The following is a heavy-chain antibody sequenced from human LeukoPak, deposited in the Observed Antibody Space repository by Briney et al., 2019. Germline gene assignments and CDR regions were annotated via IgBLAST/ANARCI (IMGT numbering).Heavy chain of an antibody. J-gene: IGHJ5*02. Sequence: SVKVSCKASGGTFSSYAISWVRQAPGQGLEWMGRIIPIFGIANYAQKFQGRVTITADKSTSTAYMELSSLRSEDTAVYYCAGELTLGIAVAGTGSWFDPWGQGTLVTVSS. CDR3: AGELTLGIAVAGTGSWFDP. CDR1: GGTFSSYA. D-gene: IGHD6-19*01. CDR2: IIPIFGIA. V-gene: IGHV1-69*04.